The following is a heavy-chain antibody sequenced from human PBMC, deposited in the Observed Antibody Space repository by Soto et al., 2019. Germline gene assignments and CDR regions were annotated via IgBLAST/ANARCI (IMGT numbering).Heavy chain of an antibody. CDR3: ARGILPGIAAAGAFDY. V-gene: IGHV4-34*01. J-gene: IGHJ4*02. CDR2: INHSGST. D-gene: IGHD6-13*01. Sequence: SETLSLTCAVYGGSFSGYYWSWIRQPPGKGLEWIGEINHSGSTNYNPSLKSRVTISVDTSKNQFSLKLSSVTAADTAVYYCARGILPGIAAAGAFDYWGQGTLVTVSS. CDR1: GGSFSGYY.